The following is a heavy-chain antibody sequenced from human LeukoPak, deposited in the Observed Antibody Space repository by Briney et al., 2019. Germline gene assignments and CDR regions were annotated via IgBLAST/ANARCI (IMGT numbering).Heavy chain of an antibody. D-gene: IGHD2-21*02. V-gene: IGHV3-7*01. CDR1: GFTFSNYG. Sequence: GGSLRLSCAAPGFTFSNYGIHWVRQAPGKGLEWVANIKQDGSEKYYVDSVKGRFTISRDNAKNSLYLQMNSLRAEDTAVYYCASGVPEGKVTAILLTYWGQGTLVTVSS. J-gene: IGHJ4*02. CDR2: IKQDGSEK. CDR3: ASGVPEGKVTAILLTY.